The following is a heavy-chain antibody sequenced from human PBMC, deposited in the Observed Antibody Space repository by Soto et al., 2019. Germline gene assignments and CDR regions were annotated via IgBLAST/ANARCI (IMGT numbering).Heavy chain of an antibody. CDR1: GGSISSSSYY. D-gene: IGHD3-10*01. CDR2: IYYSGST. Sequence: PSETLSLTCTVSGGSISSSSYYWGWIRQPPGKGLEWIGSIYYSGSTYYNPSLKGRVTISVDTSKNQFSLKLSSVTAADTAVYYCARDRSMFSLYGPASYYDFWGPGPLVTVFS. CDR3: ARDRSMFSLYGPASYYDF. V-gene: IGHV4-39*07. J-gene: IGHJ4*02.